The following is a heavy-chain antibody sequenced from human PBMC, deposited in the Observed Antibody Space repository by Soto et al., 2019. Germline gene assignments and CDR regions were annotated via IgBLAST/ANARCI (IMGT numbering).Heavy chain of an antibody. J-gene: IGHJ5*02. CDR2: IYYSGST. D-gene: IGHD5-12*01. Sequence: SETLSLTCTVSGGSISSGDYYWSWIRQPPGKGLEWIGYIYYSGSTYYNPSLKSRVTISVDTSKNQFSLKLSSVTAADTAVYYCARDRGYSGYSSGWFDPWGQGTLVTVSS. CDR1: GGSISSGDYY. CDR3: ARDRGYSGYSSGWFDP. V-gene: IGHV4-30-4*01.